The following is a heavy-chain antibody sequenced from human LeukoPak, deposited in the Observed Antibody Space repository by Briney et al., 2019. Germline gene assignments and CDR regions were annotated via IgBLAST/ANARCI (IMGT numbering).Heavy chain of an antibody. V-gene: IGHV3-23*01. Sequence: GGSLRLSCAASGSTFSSYAMSWVRQAPGKGLEWVSAISGSGGSTYYADSVKGRSTISRDNSKNTLYLQMNSLRAEDTAVYYCAKDSSSSWRKGSYFDYWGQGTLVTVSS. D-gene: IGHD6-13*01. CDR1: GSTFSSYA. CDR3: AKDSSSSWRKGSYFDY. CDR2: ISGSGGST. J-gene: IGHJ4*02.